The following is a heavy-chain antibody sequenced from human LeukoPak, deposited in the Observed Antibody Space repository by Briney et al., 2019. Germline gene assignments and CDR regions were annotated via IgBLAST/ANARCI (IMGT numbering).Heavy chain of an antibody. Sequence: GGSLRLSCAASGFTFSSYWMSWVRRAPGKGLEWVANIKQDGSEKYYVDSVKGRFTISRDNAKNSLYLQMNSLRAEDTAVYYCARRRGYCSGGSCYSALYYYYYMDVWGKGTTVTVSS. CDR1: GFTFSSYW. V-gene: IGHV3-7*03. J-gene: IGHJ6*03. D-gene: IGHD2-15*01. CDR3: ARRRGYCSGGSCYSALYYYYYMDV. CDR2: IKQDGSEK.